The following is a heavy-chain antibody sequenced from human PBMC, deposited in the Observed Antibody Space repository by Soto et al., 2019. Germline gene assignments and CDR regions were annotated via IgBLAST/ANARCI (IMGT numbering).Heavy chain of an antibody. CDR3: ARYACGGDNGYTGVFDI. CDR1: GFTFRGYT. J-gene: IGHJ3*02. V-gene: IGHV3-23*01. Sequence: EVQLLESGGGLVQPGGSLRLSSAASGFTFRGYTMSWVRQAPGEGLEWASSITIGGSTFYADSVKGRFSVSRDNSKNSMYLQMSSLRAEDTAVYYCARYACGGDNGYTGVFDIWGQGTVVTVSS. D-gene: IGHD2-21*01. CDR2: ITIGGST.